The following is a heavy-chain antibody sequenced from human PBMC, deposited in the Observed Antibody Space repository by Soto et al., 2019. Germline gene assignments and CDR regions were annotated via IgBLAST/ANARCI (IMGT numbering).Heavy chain of an antibody. J-gene: IGHJ6*02. CDR1: GFTFSSYA. D-gene: IGHD2-21*01. CDR2: ISGSGGST. Sequence: GSLRLSCAASGFTFSSYAMSWVRQAPGKGLEWVSGISGSGGSTYYADSVKGRFTISRDNSKNTLYLQMNSLRAEDTAVYYCAKAPLRLGFSYYYYGMDVWAKGPRSPSP. CDR3: AKAPLRLGFSYYYYGMDV. V-gene: IGHV3-23*01.